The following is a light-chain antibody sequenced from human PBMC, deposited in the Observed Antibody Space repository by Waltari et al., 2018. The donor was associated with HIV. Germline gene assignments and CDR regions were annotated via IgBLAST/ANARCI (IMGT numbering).Light chain of an antibody. CDR1: ALPKQY. Sequence: SYKLTQPPSVSVSPGQTAMITCSGDALPKQYSYWFQQKPGQAPVVVIYKDSERPSGIPELFSGSSSGTAATLTISGVQAEDEADYYCQSADSSGTYVVFGGGTKLTVL. CDR3: QSADSSGTYVV. CDR2: KDS. J-gene: IGLJ2*01. V-gene: IGLV3-25*03.